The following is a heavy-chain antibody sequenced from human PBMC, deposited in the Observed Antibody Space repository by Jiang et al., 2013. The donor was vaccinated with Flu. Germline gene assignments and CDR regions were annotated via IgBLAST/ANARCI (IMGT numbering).Heavy chain of an antibody. CDR3: ARLPLGTGGFDP. J-gene: IGHJ5*02. CDR1: GDTFTGSF. V-gene: IGHV1-46*01. D-gene: IGHD7-27*01. Sequence: AEVKKPGASVKISCQASGDTFTGSFIHWMRQAPGQGPEWMGVVNPGGGSSSYAQKFKGRLIVTRDTSINTAYMELRRLTSDDTAVYYCARLPLGTGGFDPWGQGTLVTVSS. CDR2: VNPGGGSS.